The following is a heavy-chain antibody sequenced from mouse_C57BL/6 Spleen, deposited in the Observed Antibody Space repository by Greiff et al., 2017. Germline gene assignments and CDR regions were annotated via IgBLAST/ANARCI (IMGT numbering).Heavy chain of an antibody. CDR3: ARDYGGLDY. CDR2: INYDGSST. V-gene: IGHV5-16*01. J-gene: IGHJ4*01. CDR1: GFTFSDYY. D-gene: IGHD1-2*01. Sequence: EVQVVESEGGLVQPGSSMKLSCTASGFTFSDYYMAWVRPVPEKGLEWVANINYDGSSTYYLDSLKSRFIISRDNAKNILYLQMSSLKSEDTATYYCARDYGGLDYWGQGTSVTVSS.